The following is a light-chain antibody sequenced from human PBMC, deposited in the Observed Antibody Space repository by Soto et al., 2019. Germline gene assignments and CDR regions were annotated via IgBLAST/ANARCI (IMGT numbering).Light chain of an antibody. CDR2: GAS. V-gene: IGKV3-15*01. CDR1: QSVSSN. J-gene: IGKJ4*01. Sequence: EIVMTQSPATLSVSPGERATLSCRASQSVSSNLSWYQQKPGQAPRLLISGASTRATGIPAMFSGSGAGTEFTLTISSLQSADCAVYYCQQYNNLPPALTFGGGTKVEI. CDR3: QQYNNLPPALT.